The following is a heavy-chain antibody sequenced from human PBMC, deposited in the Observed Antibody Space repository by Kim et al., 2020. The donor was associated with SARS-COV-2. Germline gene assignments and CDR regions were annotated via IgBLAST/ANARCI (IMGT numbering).Heavy chain of an antibody. Sequence: SETLSLTCTVSGYSISSGYYWGWIRQPPGKGLEWIGSIYHSGSTYYNPSLKSRVTISVDTSKNQFSLKLSSVTAADTAVYYCARARPGTRWLTGGNWFDPWGQGTLVTVSS. V-gene: IGHV4-38-2*02. CDR3: ARARPGTRWLTGGNWFDP. J-gene: IGHJ5*02. CDR2: IYHSGST. CDR1: GYSISSGYY. D-gene: IGHD6-19*01.